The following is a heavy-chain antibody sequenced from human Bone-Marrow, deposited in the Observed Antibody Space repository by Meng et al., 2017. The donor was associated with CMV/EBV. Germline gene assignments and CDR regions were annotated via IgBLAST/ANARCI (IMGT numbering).Heavy chain of an antibody. CDR3: ARDVGSSTPGGY. V-gene: IGHV4-4*02. CDR2: IYHSGTT. D-gene: IGHD6-13*01. J-gene: IGHJ4*02. Sequence: AVSGGSVSSNNWWSWVRQPPGRGLEWIGEIYHSGTTHYNPSLKNRVTMSLDKSNNQFSLRLNSVAAADTAVYYCARDVGSSTPGGYWGQGTPVTVSS. CDR1: GGSVSSNNW.